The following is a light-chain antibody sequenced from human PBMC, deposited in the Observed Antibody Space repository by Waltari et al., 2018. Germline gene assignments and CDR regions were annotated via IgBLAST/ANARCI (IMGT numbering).Light chain of an antibody. J-gene: IGLJ1*01. CDR2: DVS. V-gene: IGLV2-14*03. CDR3: GSYTSSTTLA. CDR1: TRLVSGCVH. Sequence: SVLTQATAVTGCPDHSIHVSSTGTTRLVSGCVHVSWYQQHPGKAPKLILYDVSNRPLEVSHRFSGSKSGNTASLTISGLQADDEAEYYCGSYTSSTTLAFGTGTKVTVL.